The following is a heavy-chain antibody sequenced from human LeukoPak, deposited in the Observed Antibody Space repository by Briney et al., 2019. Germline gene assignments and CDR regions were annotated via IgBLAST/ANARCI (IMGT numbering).Heavy chain of an antibody. D-gene: IGHD2-2*01. V-gene: IGHV1-2*02. CDR3: ARVYCSSTSCPKVYFDY. Sequence: ASVQVSCKASGYTFTGYYMHWVRQAPGQGLEWMGWINPNSGGTNYAQKFQGRVTMTRDTSISTAYMELSRLRSDDTAVYYCARVYCSSTSCPKVYFDYWGQGTLVTVSS. CDR1: GYTFTGYY. J-gene: IGHJ4*02. CDR2: INPNSGGT.